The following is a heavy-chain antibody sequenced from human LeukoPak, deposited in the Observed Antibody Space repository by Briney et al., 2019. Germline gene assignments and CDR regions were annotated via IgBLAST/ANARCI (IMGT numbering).Heavy chain of an antibody. Sequence: PSETLSLTSTLSGDSINNYFWTWILQPARKGLEWIGRIYSSGTTNYNPSLKSRLIMSVDTSKNQFSLNLSAVTAADTAGYYCARDANARAWDYWGQGILVTVSS. V-gene: IGHV4-4*07. J-gene: IGHJ4*02. CDR1: GDSINNYF. CDR2: IYSSGTT. CDR3: ARDANARAWDY. D-gene: IGHD1-1*01.